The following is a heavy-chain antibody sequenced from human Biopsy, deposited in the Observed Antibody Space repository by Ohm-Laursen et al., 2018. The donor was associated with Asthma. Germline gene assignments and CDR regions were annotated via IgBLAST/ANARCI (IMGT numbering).Heavy chain of an antibody. J-gene: IGHJ6*02. V-gene: IGHV1-18*01. CDR3: ARAVDYSHYYGIDV. CDR2: ISVYNGNT. CDR1: GYTFKSAG. Sequence: APVKVSCKTSGYTFKSAGITWVRQAPGQGLEWMGWISVYNGNTKVAQKLQDRVTMITDTSTSTAYMELRSLRSDDTAVYFCARAVDYSHYYGIDVWGQGTTVTVS. D-gene: IGHD3-10*01.